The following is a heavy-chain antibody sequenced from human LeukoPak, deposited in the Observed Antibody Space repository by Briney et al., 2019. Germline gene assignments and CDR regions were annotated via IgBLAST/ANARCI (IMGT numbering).Heavy chain of an antibody. Sequence: PSETLSLTCTVSGGSIRSYYWSWIRQPPGKNLEWIGYIHSSGSTSYNPSLRSRVAISADTSRNQVSLNLKFLTSADTAVYYCARDGGAPIYGLDGWGQGGTGTVS. V-gene: IGHV4-59*01. CDR1: GGSIRSYY. CDR2: IHSSGST. J-gene: IGHJ6*02. CDR3: ARDGGAPIYGLDG. D-gene: IGHD3-16*01.